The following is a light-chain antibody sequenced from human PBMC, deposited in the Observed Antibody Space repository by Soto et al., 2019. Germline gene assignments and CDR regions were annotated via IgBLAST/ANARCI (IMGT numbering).Light chain of an antibody. Sequence: SYELTQPPSVSVSPGQTASITCSGDKLGDKYACWYQQKPGQSPVLVIYQDSNRPSGIPERFSGSNSGNTATLTISGTQAMDEADYYCQAWDSSTGGYVFGTGTKLTVL. J-gene: IGLJ1*01. CDR2: QDS. CDR1: KLGDKY. CDR3: QAWDSSTGGYV. V-gene: IGLV3-1*01.